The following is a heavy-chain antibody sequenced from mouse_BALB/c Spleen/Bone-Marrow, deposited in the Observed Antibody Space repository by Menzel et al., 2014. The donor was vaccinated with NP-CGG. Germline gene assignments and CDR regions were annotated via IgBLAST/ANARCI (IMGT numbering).Heavy chain of an antibody. CDR1: GFSLSRYS. CDR2: IWGGGTT. CDR3: GRGRYYDAMDY. J-gene: IGHJ4*01. D-gene: IGHD1-1*01. V-gene: IGHV2-6-4*01. Sequence: VQLVESGPGLVAPSQSLSITCTVSGFSLSRYSLHWVRQPPGKGLEWLGMIWGGGTTDYNTPLKSSQSIIKDNSKNHVFLKMNSLQTDDTAVYYCGRGRYYDAMDYWGQGTSVTVSS.